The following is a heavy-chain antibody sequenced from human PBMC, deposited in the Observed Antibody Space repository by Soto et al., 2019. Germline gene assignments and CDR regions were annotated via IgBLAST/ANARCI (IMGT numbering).Heavy chain of an antibody. Sequence: PXGSLRLSCAASGFTFSSYAMSGVRQAPGKGLEWVSAISGSGGSTYYADSVKGRFTISRDNSKNTLYLQMNSLRAEDTAVYYCAKAGGYYYNYFDYWGQGTLVTVSS. D-gene: IGHD3-22*01. CDR1: GFTFSSYA. V-gene: IGHV3-23*01. CDR2: ISGSGGST. J-gene: IGHJ4*02. CDR3: AKAGGYYYNYFDY.